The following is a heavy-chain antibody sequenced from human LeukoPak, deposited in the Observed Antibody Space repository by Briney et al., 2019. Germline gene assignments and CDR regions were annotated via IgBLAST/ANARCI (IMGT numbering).Heavy chain of an antibody. CDR3: ARSHSSGWYDGGNWFDP. Sequence: SVTVSCKASGGTFSSYAINWVRQAPGQGLEWMGGIIPIFGTLNYAQRLQGRVTITADEFTGTVYMEVSCLRSEDTAVYYCARSHSSGWYDGGNWFDPWGQGTLVTVSS. CDR1: GGTFSSYA. V-gene: IGHV1-69*13. CDR2: IIPIFGTL. J-gene: IGHJ5*02. D-gene: IGHD6-19*01.